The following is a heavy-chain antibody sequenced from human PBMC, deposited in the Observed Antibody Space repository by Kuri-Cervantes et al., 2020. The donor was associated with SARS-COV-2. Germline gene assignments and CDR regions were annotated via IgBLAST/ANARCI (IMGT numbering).Heavy chain of an antibody. D-gene: IGHD7-27*01. CDR2: IYPGGSDT. V-gene: IGHV5-51*01. J-gene: IGHJ4*02. CDR3: ARLKWGSNDY. Sequence: KVSCKGSGYSFTSYWIGWVRQMPGKGLEWMGIIYPGGSDTRYSPSFQGQVTIPADKSISTAYLQWSSLKASDTAMYYCARLKWGSNDYWGQGTLVTVSS. CDR1: GYSFTSYW.